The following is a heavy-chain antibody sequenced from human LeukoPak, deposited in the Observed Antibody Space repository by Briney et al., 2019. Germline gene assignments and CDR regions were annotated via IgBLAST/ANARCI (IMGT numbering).Heavy chain of an antibody. CDR3: AKGYDFWSVNWFDP. D-gene: IGHD3-3*01. J-gene: IGHJ5*02. CDR2: ISYDGSNK. CDR1: GFTFSSYA. Sequence: GGSLRLSCAASGFTFSSYAMHWVRQAPGKGLEWVAVISYDGSNKYYADSVKGRFTISRDNTKNSLYLQMNSLRAEDTAVYYCAKGYDFWSVNWFDPWGQGTLVTVSS. V-gene: IGHV3-30-3*01.